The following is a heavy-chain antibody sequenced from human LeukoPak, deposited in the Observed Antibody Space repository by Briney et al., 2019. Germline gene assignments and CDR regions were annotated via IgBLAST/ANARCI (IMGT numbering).Heavy chain of an antibody. CDR3: ARSSEGRYYYDSSGFSYYYYYMDV. J-gene: IGHJ6*03. D-gene: IGHD3-22*01. CDR2: IYYSGST. Sequence: PSETLSLTCTVSGGSISSYYWSWIRQPPGKGLEWIAYIYYSGSTYYNPSLRSRATISVDTSKNQFSLKLSSVTAADTAVYYCARSSEGRYYYDSSGFSYYYYYMDVWGKGTTVTVSS. V-gene: IGHV4-59*01. CDR1: GGSISSYY.